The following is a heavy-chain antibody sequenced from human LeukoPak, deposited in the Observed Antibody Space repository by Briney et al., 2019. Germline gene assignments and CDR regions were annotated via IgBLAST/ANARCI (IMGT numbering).Heavy chain of an antibody. CDR2: ISGSGGST. J-gene: IGHJ4*02. D-gene: IGHD5-18*01. V-gene: IGHV3-23*01. CDR3: AKGGRGYSYGSLDY. Sequence: GGSLRLSCAASGFTFSSYAMSWVRQAPGKGLEWVSAISGSGGSTYYADSVKGRFTISRDNSKNTLYLQMNSLRAEDTAVYYCAKGGRGYSYGSLDYWGQGTLVTVSS. CDR1: GFTFSSYA.